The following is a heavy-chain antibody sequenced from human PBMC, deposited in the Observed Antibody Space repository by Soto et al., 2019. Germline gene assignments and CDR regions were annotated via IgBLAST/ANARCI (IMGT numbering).Heavy chain of an antibody. Sequence: PSETLSLTCAVSGGSISSGGYYWSWIRQPPGKGLEWIGYIYYSGSTNYNPSLKSRVTMSVDTSKNQFSLKLSSVTAADTAVYYCARGGYVWGSYRYYFDYWGQGTLVTVSS. CDR3: ARGGYVWGSYRYYFDY. CDR2: IYYSGST. CDR1: GGSISSGGYY. V-gene: IGHV4-61*08. J-gene: IGHJ4*02. D-gene: IGHD3-16*02.